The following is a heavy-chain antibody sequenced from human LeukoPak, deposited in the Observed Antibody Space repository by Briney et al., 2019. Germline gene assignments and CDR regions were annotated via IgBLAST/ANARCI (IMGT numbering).Heavy chain of an antibody. J-gene: IGHJ4*02. CDR2: ISSSSSTI. CDR1: GFTFSSYS. V-gene: IGHV3-48*01. D-gene: IGHD1-26*01. CDR3: ARGGEWELLNY. Sequence: HPGGSLRLSCAASGFTFSSYSMNWVRQAPGKGLEWVSYISSSSSTIYYADSVKGRFTISRDNAKNSLFLQMNSLRAEDTAVYYCARGGEWELLNYWGQGTLVTVSS.